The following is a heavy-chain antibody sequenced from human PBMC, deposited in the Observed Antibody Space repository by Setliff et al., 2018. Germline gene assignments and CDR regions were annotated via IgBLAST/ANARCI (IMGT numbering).Heavy chain of an antibody. CDR3: ARGGTYRYFDY. Sequence: SETLSLTCSVSGDSLDSIAEGNQFWGWIRQPAGKGLEFIGYVFYNGAAKYDPSLKSRVTMSVDTSKTQFSLKLNSMTTADTAVYYCARGGTYRYFDYWGQGALVTVSS. J-gene: IGHJ4*02. CDR2: VFYNGAA. CDR1: GDSLDSIAEGNQF. V-gene: IGHV4-61*10.